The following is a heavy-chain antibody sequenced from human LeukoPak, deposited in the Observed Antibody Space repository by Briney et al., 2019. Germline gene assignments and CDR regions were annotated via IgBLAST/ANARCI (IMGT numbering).Heavy chain of an antibody. CDR2: IRYDGSSNK. CDR1: GFSFSSYG. V-gene: IGHV3-30*02. Sequence: GGSLRLSCAASGFSFSSYGMHWVRQAPGKGLEWVAFIRYDGSSNKYYADSVKGRFTISRDNSKNTLYLQMNSLRPEDTAVYYCAKGPSGNQFDPWGQGTLVTVSS. D-gene: IGHD1-26*01. J-gene: IGHJ5*02. CDR3: AKGPSGNQFDP.